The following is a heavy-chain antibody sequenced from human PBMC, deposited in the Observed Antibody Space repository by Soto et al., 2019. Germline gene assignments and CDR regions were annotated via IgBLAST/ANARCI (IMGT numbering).Heavy chain of an antibody. J-gene: IGHJ4*02. D-gene: IGHD1-26*01. CDR1: GYSFTRSW. CDR2: IDPSDSYT. CDR3: AIRPVRELQDDY. Sequence: GESLKTSCKGSGYSFTRSWISWVRQLPGKGLEWMGRIDPSDSYTNYRPSFQGHVTISADKSIITAYLQWSSLKASDTAMYDCAIRPVRELQDDYWGQGTLVTVSS. V-gene: IGHV5-10-1*01.